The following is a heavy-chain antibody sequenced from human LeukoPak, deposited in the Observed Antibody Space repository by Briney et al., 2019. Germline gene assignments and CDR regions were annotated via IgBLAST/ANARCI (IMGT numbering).Heavy chain of an antibody. V-gene: IGHV3-23*01. Sequence: GGSLRLSCAASGFTFSSYSMNWVRQAPGKGLEWVSAISGSGGSTYYADSVKGRFTISRDNSKNTLYLQMNSLRAEDTAVYYCAKDRRSYWVYYFDYWGQGTLVTVSS. J-gene: IGHJ4*02. CDR2: ISGSGGST. CDR3: AKDRRSYWVYYFDY. CDR1: GFTFSSYS. D-gene: IGHD1-26*01.